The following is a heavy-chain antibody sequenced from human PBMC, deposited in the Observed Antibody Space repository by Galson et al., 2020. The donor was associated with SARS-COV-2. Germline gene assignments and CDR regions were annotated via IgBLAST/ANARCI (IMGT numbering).Heavy chain of an antibody. J-gene: IGHJ3*01. CDR2: IHRSGSP. Sequence: SETLSLTFAVSDYSIRTNYYWGWIRQPPGKGMEWIWTIHRSGSPYYNPSLEGRVTIYVNTSKTQFSLKLRSVTASDTAVYYCAQRGEYCSDRSWPDDAFAFWGQGTVVTVSS. D-gene: IGHD2-15*01. CDR3: AQRGEYCSDRSWPDDAFAF. CDR1: DYSIRTNYY. V-gene: IGHV4-38-2*01.